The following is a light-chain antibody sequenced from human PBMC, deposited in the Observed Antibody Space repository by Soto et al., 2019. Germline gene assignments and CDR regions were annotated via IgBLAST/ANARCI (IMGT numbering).Light chain of an antibody. V-gene: IGKV1-5*03. CDR2: KAT. CDR3: QQYSDYQYT. Sequence: DIEMTQSPSTLSATVGDTVTITCRASQSIGTWLAWYQQKPEKAPKLLIYKATNVQSGVPSRFSGSGSGTEFSLTISSLQPEDFAIYYCQQYSDYQYTFGQGTNLEIK. CDR1: QSIGTW. J-gene: IGKJ2*01.